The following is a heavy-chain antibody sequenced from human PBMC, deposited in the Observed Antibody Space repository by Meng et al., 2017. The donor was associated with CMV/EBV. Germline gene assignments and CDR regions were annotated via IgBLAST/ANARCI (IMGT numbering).Heavy chain of an antibody. CDR3: ARSMVVAGDWFDP. J-gene: IGHJ5*02. CDR1: GGAISSYY. Sequence: QRQLQESGHGLLKTSETLSLTCTVSGGAISSYYWSWIRQPAWKGLEWIGRIYTSGSTNYNPSLKSRVTMSVDTSKNQFSLKLSSVPAADTAVYYCARSMVVAGDWFDPWGQGTLVTVSS. CDR2: IYTSGST. V-gene: IGHV4-4*07. D-gene: IGHD2-15*01.